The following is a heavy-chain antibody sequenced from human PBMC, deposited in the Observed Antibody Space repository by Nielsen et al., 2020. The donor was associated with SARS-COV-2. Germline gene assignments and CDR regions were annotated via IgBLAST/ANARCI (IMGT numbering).Heavy chain of an antibody. CDR1: GCTFSTYV. V-gene: IGHV1-69*13. J-gene: IGHJ4*02. CDR3: AHGKQLQYYFDF. D-gene: IGHD5-24*01. Sequence: SSVTVSCKASGCTFSTYVISWVRPAPGQGLEWMGGIIGFSGTVKYAQKFQGRVTITADRSTSTVHMELGSLRTEGTGIYYCAHGKQLQYYFDFWGQGTLVTVSS. CDR2: IIGFSGTV.